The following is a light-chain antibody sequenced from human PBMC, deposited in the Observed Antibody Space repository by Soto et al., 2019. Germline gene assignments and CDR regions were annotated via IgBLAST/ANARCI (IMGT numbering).Light chain of an antibody. V-gene: IGLV4-60*03. Sequence: QSVLTQSSSASASLGSSVKLTCTLSSGHSSYIIAWHQQQPGKAPRYLMKLEGSGNYTKGSGVPDRFSGSSSGADRYLSISNLQSEDEADYYCETWDSNTRVFGGGTKLTVL. CDR3: ETWDSNTRV. CDR2: LEGSGNY. J-gene: IGLJ3*02. CDR1: SGHSSYI.